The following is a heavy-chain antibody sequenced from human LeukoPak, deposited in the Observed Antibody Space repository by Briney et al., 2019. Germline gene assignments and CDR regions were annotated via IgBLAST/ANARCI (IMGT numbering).Heavy chain of an antibody. CDR2: IYYSGST. Sequence: SETLSLTCTVSGGSISSSVYYWGWIRQPPGKGLEWIGSIYYSGSTYYTPSLKSRVTISVDTSKNQFSLKVTTVTAADTAVYYCARHGPLSYNIGIFYFDYWGQGPLVPVSS. D-gene: IGHD1-14*01. CDR3: ARHGPLSYNIGIFYFDY. V-gene: IGHV4-39*01. CDR1: GGSISSSVYY. J-gene: IGHJ4*02.